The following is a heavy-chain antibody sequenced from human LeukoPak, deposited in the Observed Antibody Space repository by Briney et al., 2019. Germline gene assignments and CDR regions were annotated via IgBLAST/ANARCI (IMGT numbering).Heavy chain of an antibody. CDR1: GGSISSGGYY. J-gene: IGHJ5*02. CDR3: ARDGGGWNKPFDP. D-gene: IGHD1/OR15-1a*01. CDR2: IYYSGST. Sequence: SETLSLTCTVSGGSISSGGYYWSWIRQHPGKGLEWIGYIYYSGSTYYNPSLKSRATISVDTSKNQFSLKLSSVTAADTAVYYCARDGGGWNKPFDPWGQGTLVTVSS. V-gene: IGHV4-31*03.